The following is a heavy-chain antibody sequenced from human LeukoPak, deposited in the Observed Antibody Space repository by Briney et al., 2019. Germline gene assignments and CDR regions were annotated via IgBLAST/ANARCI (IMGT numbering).Heavy chain of an antibody. Sequence: PGGSLRLSCTASGFTFGDYAMSWVRQAPGKGLEWVANIKQDGSEKYYVDSVKGRFTISRDNAKNSLYLQMNSLRAEDTAVYYCARIAGDSSGWSYFDYWGQGTLVTVSS. D-gene: IGHD6-19*01. V-gene: IGHV3-7*01. CDR2: IKQDGSEK. J-gene: IGHJ4*02. CDR1: GFTFGDYA. CDR3: ARIAGDSSGWSYFDY.